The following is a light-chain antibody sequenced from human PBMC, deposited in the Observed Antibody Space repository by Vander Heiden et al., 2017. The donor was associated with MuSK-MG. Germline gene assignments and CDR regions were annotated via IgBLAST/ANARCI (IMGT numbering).Light chain of an antibody. CDR3: QQYNSYSCA. J-gene: IGKJ2*02. V-gene: IGKV1-5*03. CDR2: KAP. Sequence: DTQSTQSPSTLSASVGDRVTIHCRASQRISSWPAWYQQKPGKAPKLLIHKAPRLKSSDPARFSGGWSEKEFTLAISSLLPDDFATYYCQQYNSYSCAFGQESNLEIK. CDR1: QRISSW.